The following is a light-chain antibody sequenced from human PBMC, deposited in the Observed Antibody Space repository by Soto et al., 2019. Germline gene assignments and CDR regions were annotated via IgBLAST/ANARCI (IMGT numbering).Light chain of an antibody. CDR2: AAS. CDR1: QGISSY. V-gene: IGKV1-8*01. CDR3: QQYYRYST. Sequence: AIRMTQSPSSLSASTGDRVTITCRASQGISSYLAWYQQKPGKAPKLLIYAASTLQSGVPSRFSGSGSGTDFTLTISCLQSEDFETYYCQQYYRYSTFGHGTKVEIK. J-gene: IGKJ1*01.